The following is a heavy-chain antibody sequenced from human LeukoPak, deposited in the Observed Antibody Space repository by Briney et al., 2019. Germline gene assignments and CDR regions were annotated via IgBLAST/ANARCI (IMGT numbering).Heavy chain of an antibody. D-gene: IGHD6-13*01. CDR2: TYYRSKWYN. V-gene: IGHV6-1*01. J-gene: IGHJ4*02. Sequence: SQTLSLTCAISGDSVSSNSAAWNWIRQSPSRGLEWLGRTYYRSKWYNDYAVSVKSRITINPDTSKNQFSLQLNSVTPEDTAVYYCTREGVPYSSSRPNYFDYWGQGTLVTVSS. CDR1: GDSVSSNSAA. CDR3: TREGVPYSSSRPNYFDY.